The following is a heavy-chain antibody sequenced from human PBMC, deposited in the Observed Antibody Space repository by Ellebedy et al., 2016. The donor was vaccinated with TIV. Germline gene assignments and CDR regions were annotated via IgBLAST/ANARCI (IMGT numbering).Heavy chain of an antibody. CDR3: AREHIVVVTADY. CDR2: IKQDGSEK. J-gene: IGHJ4*02. Sequence: GESLKISCAASGFTFSSYGMHWVRQAPGKGLEWVANIKQDGSEKFYVDSVKGRFTISRDNAKNSLYLQMNSLRAEDTAVYYCAREHIVVVTADYWGQGTLVTVSS. CDR1: GFTFSSYG. V-gene: IGHV3-7*04. D-gene: IGHD2-21*02.